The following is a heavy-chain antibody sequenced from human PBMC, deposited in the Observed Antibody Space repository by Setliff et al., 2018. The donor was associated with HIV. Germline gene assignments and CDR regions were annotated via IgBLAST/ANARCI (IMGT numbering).Heavy chain of an antibody. J-gene: IGHJ4*02. CDR2: ISSGSSYI. D-gene: IGHD3-3*01. CDR1: GFTFSSYS. Sequence: GGSMRLSWEASGFTFSSYSMNWVRQPPGKGLEWVSYISSGSSYIYYVDYRKGRFSIARDNAKNSLYLQINSRRAEDTAVYYCARAARTFDVEWLSHYFAYWGQGTLVTVSS. CDR3: ARAARTFDVEWLSHYFAY. V-gene: IGHV3-21*01.